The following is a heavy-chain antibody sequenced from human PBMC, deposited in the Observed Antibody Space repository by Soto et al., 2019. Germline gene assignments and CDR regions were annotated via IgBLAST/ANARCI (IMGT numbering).Heavy chain of an antibody. J-gene: IGHJ6*02. Sequence: GASVKVSCKASVGTFSSYAISWVRQAPGQGLEWMGGIIPIFGTANYAQKFQGRVTITADESTSTAYMELSSLRSEDTAVYYCASGLDYVYGMDVWGQGTTVTVSS. V-gene: IGHV1-69*13. CDR3: ASGLDYVYGMDV. CDR1: VGTFSSYA. CDR2: IIPIFGTA. D-gene: IGHD4-17*01.